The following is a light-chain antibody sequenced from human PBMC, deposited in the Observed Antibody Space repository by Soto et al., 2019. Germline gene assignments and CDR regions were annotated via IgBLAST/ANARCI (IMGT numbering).Light chain of an antibody. J-gene: IGLJ3*02. V-gene: IGLV2-14*01. CDR1: SSDVGGYNY. CDR3: SSYTTSSTQV. CDR2: EVS. Sequence: QSALTRPASVSGSPGQSITISCTGTSSDVGGYNYVSWYQHHPGKAPKLMIYEVSNRPSGVSHRFSGSKSGNTASLTISGLQAEDEADYYCSSYTTSSTQVFGGGTKVTVL.